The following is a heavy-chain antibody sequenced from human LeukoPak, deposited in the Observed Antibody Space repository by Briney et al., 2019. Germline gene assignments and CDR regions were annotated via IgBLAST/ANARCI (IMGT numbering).Heavy chain of an antibody. Sequence: GESLKISCKGSGYSFTSYWIGWVRQMPRKGLEWMGIIYPGDSDTRYSPSFQGQVTISADKSISAAYLQWSSLKASDTAMYYCARRLGYYDSSGYSDYWGQGTLVTVSS. J-gene: IGHJ4*02. V-gene: IGHV5-51*01. CDR1: GYSFTSYW. CDR2: IYPGDSDT. CDR3: ARRLGYYDSSGYSDY. D-gene: IGHD3-22*01.